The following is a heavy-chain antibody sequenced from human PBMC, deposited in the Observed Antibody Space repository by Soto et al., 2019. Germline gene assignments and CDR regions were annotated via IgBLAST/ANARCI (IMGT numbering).Heavy chain of an antibody. Sequence: QVQLVESGGGVVQPGRSLRLSCAASGFTFSSYGMHWVRQAPGKGLEWVAVIWYDGSNKYYADSVKGRFTISRDNSKNTLYLQMNSLRAEDTAVYYCAREHGLRDMVATIGYYYYGMDVWDQGTTVTVSS. V-gene: IGHV3-33*01. J-gene: IGHJ6*02. CDR1: GFTFSSYG. CDR3: AREHGLRDMVATIGYYYYGMDV. D-gene: IGHD5-12*01. CDR2: IWYDGSNK.